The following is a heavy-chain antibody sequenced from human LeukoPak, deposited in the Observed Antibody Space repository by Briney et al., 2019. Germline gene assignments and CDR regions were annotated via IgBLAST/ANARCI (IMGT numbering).Heavy chain of an antibody. CDR2: IYFSGST. D-gene: IGHD2-2*01. V-gene: IGHV4-39*07. CDR1: GDSISSANYY. J-gene: IGHJ4*02. CDR3: ARDSCSSTSCRKKFDN. Sequence: SETLSLTCTVSGDSISSANYYWGWVRQPPGKGLEWIGSIYFSGSTYYNPSLKSRVTISVETSKVQFSLKLSSVTAADTAVFYCARDSCSSTSCRKKFDNWGQGTLVTVSS.